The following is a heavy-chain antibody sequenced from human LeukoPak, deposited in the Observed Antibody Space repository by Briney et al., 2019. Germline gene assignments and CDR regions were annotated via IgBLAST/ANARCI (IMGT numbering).Heavy chain of an antibody. D-gene: IGHD1-1*01. J-gene: IGHJ4*02. CDR1: GFPFSTND. CDR3: ANVKTHWYFDN. Sequence: PGGSLRLSCAASGFPFSTNDMSWVRQAPGKGLEWVSAISGSASGGTTYEDSVKGRFTVSRDNSKGTMYLQMNSLRAEDTAVYYCANVKTHWYFDNWGRGTLVTVSS. CDR2: ISGSASGGT. V-gene: IGHV3-23*01.